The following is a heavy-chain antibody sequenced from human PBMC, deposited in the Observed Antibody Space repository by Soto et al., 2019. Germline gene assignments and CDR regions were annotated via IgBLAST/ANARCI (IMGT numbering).Heavy chain of an antibody. Sequence: GGSLRLSCAASGFTFSRYWMHWVRQTPGMGLEWLSRINSDGTSTKYADSVKGRFSMSRDNADNTLYLQMNSLRDEDTGVYYCVRELIPVLGSIRYFDPWGQGTLVTVSS. CDR2: INSDGTST. D-gene: IGHD6-19*01. J-gene: IGHJ5*02. V-gene: IGHV3-74*01. CDR3: VRELIPVLGSIRYFDP. CDR1: GFTFSRYW.